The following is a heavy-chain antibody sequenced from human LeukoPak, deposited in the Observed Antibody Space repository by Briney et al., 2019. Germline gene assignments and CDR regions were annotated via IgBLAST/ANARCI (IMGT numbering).Heavy chain of an antibody. J-gene: IGHJ2*01. Sequence: SETLSLTCTVSGGSTSSSSYYWGWIRQPPGKGLEWIGSIYYSGSTYYNPSLKSRVTISVDTSKNQFSLKLSSVTAADTAVYYCARHVAAAGTTIYWYFDLWGRGTLVTVSS. CDR1: GGSTSSSSYY. CDR2: IYYSGST. D-gene: IGHD6-13*01. V-gene: IGHV4-39*01. CDR3: ARHVAAAGTTIYWYFDL.